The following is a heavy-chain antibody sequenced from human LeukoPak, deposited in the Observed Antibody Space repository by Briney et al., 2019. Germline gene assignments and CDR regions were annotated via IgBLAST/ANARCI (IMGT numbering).Heavy chain of an antibody. Sequence: PSETLSLTRPVSGGSISSYYWSWIRQPAGKGLEWIGRIYTSGSTNYNPSLKSRVTMSVDTSKNQFSLKLSSVTAADTAVYYCARDSPLYYDSSGYYRWFDPWGQGTLVTVSS. CDR3: ARDSPLYYDSSGYYRWFDP. D-gene: IGHD3-22*01. V-gene: IGHV4-4*07. J-gene: IGHJ5*02. CDR2: IYTSGST. CDR1: GGSISSYY.